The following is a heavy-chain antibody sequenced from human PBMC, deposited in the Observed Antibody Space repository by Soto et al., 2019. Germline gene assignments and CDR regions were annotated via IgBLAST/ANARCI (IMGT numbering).Heavy chain of an antibody. J-gene: IGHJ6*03. CDR2: IHYGGST. D-gene: IGHD1-26*01. Sequence: QVQLQESGPGLVRHSQTLSLTCTVSGDSISSGNYYWSWIRQHPGKGLEWIGYIHYGGSTYNNPSLKSHVIISEDASKNQFSLKLTSVTAADTAVYYCGRSRGVYYYYMDVWGKGTRVTVSS. V-gene: IGHV4-31*01. CDR3: GRSRGVYYYYMDV. CDR1: GDSISSGNYY.